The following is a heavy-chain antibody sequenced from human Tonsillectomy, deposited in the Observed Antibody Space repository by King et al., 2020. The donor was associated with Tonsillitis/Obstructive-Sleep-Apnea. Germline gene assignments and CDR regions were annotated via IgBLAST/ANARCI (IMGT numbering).Heavy chain of an antibody. CDR1: GFTFDDYA. D-gene: IGHD3-10*01. J-gene: IGHJ3*02. CDR2: ISWDGDSI. CDR3: AKSLERFFDAFDI. V-gene: IGHV3-9*01. Sequence: VQLVESGGGLAQPGRSLRLSCAASGFTFDDYAMHGVRLAPGKGLEWVSGISWDGDSIGYAASVRGRFTISRDNAKNSLYLQMNSLRAEDTAFYYCAKSLERFFDAFDIWGQGTVVTVSS.